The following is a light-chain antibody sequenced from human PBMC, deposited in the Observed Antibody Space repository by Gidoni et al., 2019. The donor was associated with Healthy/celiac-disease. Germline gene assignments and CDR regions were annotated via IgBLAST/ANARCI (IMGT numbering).Light chain of an antibody. CDR2: WAS. V-gene: IGKV4-1*01. CDR1: QSVLYRSNNKNY. CDR3: QQYYSTPCS. J-gene: IGKJ2*04. Sequence: DIVMTQSPDSLAVSLGEWATINCKSSQSVLYRSNNKNYLAWYQQKPGQPPKLLIYWASTRESGVPDRFSGSGSGTDFTLTISSLQAEDVAVYYCQQYYSTPCSFGQGTKLEIK.